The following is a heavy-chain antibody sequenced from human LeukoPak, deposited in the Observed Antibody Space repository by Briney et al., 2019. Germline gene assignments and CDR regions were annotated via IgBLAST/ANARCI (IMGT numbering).Heavy chain of an antibody. CDR1: GGSISSYY. Sequence: PSETLSLTCTASGGSISSYYWSWIRQPPGKGLVWIGYIYYSGSTNCNPSLKSRVTISVDTSKNQFSLKLSSVTAADTAVYYCARGDYYYYYYMDVWGKGTTVTVSS. CDR2: IYYSGST. CDR3: ARGDYYYYYYMDV. V-gene: IGHV4-59*01. J-gene: IGHJ6*03.